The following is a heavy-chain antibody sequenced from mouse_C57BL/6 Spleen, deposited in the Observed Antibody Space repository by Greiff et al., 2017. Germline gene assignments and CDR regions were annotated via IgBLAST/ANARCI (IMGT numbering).Heavy chain of an antibody. CDR2: INPNNGGT. CDR1: GYTFTDYY. CDR3: ARCGIYYYGSSDRYFDY. D-gene: IGHD1-1*01. Sequence: VQLQQSGPELVKPGASVKISCKASGYTFTDYYMNWVKQSHGKSLEWIGDINPNNGGTSYNQKFKGKATLTVDKSSSTAYMELRSLTSEDSAVEYCARCGIYYYGSSDRYFDYWGQGTTLTVSS. V-gene: IGHV1-26*01. J-gene: IGHJ2*01.